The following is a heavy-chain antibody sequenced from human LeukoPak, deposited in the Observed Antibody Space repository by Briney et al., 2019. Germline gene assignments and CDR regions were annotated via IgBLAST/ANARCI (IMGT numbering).Heavy chain of an antibody. Sequence: SVKVSCKASGGTFSSYAISWVRQAPAQGLEWMGGIIPIFGTANYAQKFQGRVAITADESTSTAYMELSSLRSEDTAVYYCARVFVPGIAAAGTTAYFDYWGQGTLVTVSS. CDR1: GGTFSSYA. CDR2: IIPIFGTA. V-gene: IGHV1-69*01. J-gene: IGHJ4*02. CDR3: ARVFVPGIAAAGTTAYFDY. D-gene: IGHD6-13*01.